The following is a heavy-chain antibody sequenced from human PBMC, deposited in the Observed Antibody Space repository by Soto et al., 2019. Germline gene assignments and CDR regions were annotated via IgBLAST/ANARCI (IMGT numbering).Heavy chain of an antibody. D-gene: IGHD3-3*01. V-gene: IGHV4-31*03. CDR3: ARGLVLHTTIFGVVIGSMDV. Sequence: PSETLSLTCTVSGGSISSGGYHWSWIRQQSGKGLEWIGYIYYSGSTYYNPSLKSRVTISVDTSKNQLSLKLSSVTAADTAVYYCARGLVLHTTIFGVVIGSMDVWGQGTTVTVSS. J-gene: IGHJ6*02. CDR2: IYYSGST. CDR1: GGSISSGGYH.